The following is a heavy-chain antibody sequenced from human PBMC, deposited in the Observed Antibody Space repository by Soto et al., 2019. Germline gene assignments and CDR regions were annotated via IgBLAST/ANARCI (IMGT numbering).Heavy chain of an antibody. CDR1: GFTFSSYW. Sequence: GGSLRLSCAASGFTFSSYWMHWVRQAPGKGLVWVSRINSDGSSTSYADSVKGRFTISRDNAKNTLYLQMNSLRAEDTAVYYCARDVVYCSGGSCYSAPVHYYMDVWGKGTTVTVSS. V-gene: IGHV3-74*01. D-gene: IGHD2-15*01. CDR3: ARDVVYCSGGSCYSAPVHYYMDV. J-gene: IGHJ6*03. CDR2: INSDGSST.